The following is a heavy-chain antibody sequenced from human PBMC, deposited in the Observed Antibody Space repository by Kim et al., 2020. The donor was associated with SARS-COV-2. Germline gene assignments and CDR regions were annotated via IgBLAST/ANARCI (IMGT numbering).Heavy chain of an antibody. CDR1: GFTFSSYS. J-gene: IGHJ4*02. V-gene: IGHV3-48*02. CDR3: ARDRVYLVPGRNYYDSSGPV. D-gene: IGHD3-22*01. CDR2: ISSSSSTI. Sequence: GGSLRLSCAASGFTFSSYSMNWVRQAPGKGLEWVSYISSSSSTIYYADSVKGRFTISRDNAKNSLYLQMNSLRDEDTAVYYCARDRVYLVPGRNYYDSSGPVWGQGTLVTVSS.